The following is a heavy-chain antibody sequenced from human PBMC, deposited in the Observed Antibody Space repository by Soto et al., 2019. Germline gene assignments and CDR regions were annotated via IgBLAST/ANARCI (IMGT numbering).Heavy chain of an antibody. CDR3: AKSREMATTPFFDY. CDR2: ISGSGGST. J-gene: IGHJ4*02. V-gene: IGHV3-23*01. CDR1: GFTFSSYA. Sequence: GGSLRLSCAASGFTFSSYAMSWVRQAPGKGLEWVSAISGSGGSTYHADSVKGRFTISRDNSKNTLYLQMNSLRAEDTAVYYCAKSREMATTPFFDYWGQGTLVTVSS. D-gene: IGHD5-12*01.